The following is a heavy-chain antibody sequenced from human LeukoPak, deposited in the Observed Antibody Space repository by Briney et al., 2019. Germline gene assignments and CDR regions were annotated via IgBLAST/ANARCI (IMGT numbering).Heavy chain of an antibody. Sequence: GESLKISCKASGYTFTNHWIAWVRQMPGKGLEWMGIIYPGDSDTRYSPSFQGQVTISADKSISTAYLQWSSLKASDTAMYYCARHEGSVAAAGTGAFDIWGQGTMVTVSS. V-gene: IGHV5-51*01. D-gene: IGHD6-13*01. CDR3: ARHEGSVAAAGTGAFDI. CDR2: IYPGDSDT. CDR1: GYTFTNHW. J-gene: IGHJ3*02.